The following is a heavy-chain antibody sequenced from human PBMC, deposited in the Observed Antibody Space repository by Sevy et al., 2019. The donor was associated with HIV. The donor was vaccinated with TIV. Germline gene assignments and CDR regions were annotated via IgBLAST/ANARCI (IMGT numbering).Heavy chain of an antibody. D-gene: IGHD3-22*01. J-gene: IGHJ4*02. CDR3: ASHNYSDRSGYYYPVWFDY. CDR2: IFYSGSP. V-gene: IGHV4-39*01. CDR1: SGSISSSTYY. Sequence: SETLSLTCTVSSGSISSSTYYWAWIRQPPGKGLEWIGSIFYSGSPYYNPSLQSRLTISVDTSKNQFSLKLSSVTAADTAVYYCASHNYSDRSGYYYPVWFDYWGRGTLVTVCS.